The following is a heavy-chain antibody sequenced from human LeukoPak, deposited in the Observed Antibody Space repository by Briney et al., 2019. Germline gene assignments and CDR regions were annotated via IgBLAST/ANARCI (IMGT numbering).Heavy chain of an antibody. CDR2: ISYDGSNK. D-gene: IGHD3-16*01. Sequence: GGSLRLSCAASGFTFSSYAMHWVRQAPGKGLEWVAVISYDGSNKYYADSVKGRFTISRDNSKNTLYLQMNSLRAEDTAVYYCARDGAPSLDYWGQGTLVTVSS. CDR1: GFTFSSYA. J-gene: IGHJ4*02. V-gene: IGHV3-30*04. CDR3: ARDGAPSLDY.